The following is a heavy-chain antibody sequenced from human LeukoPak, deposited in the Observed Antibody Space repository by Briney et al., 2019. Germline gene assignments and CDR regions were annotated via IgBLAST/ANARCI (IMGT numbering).Heavy chain of an antibody. CDR2: IISIFGTA. V-gene: IGHV1-69*05. CDR1: GGTFSSYA. D-gene: IGHD3-10*01. CDR3: ARDADSTYYYGSGRPD. J-gene: IGHJ4*02. Sequence: ASVKVSCKASGGTFSSYAISWVRQAPGQGLEWMGRIISIFGTANYAQKFQGRVTITTDESTSTAYMELSSLRSEDTAVYYCARDADSTYYYGSGRPDWGQGTLVTVSS.